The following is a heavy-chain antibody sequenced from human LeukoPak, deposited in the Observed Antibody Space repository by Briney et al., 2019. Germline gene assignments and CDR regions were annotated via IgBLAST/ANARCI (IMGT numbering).Heavy chain of an antibody. D-gene: IGHD3-10*01. V-gene: IGHV4-59*08. J-gene: IGHJ5*02. Sequence: SETLSLTCAVSGGSISSYYGSWIRQPPGKGLEWIGYIYYSGSTNYNPSLKSRVTISVDTSKNQFSLKLSSVTAADTAVYYCARRVVLWFGDSPAWFDPWGQGTLVTVSS. CDR1: GGSISSYY. CDR3: ARRVVLWFGDSPAWFDP. CDR2: IYYSGST.